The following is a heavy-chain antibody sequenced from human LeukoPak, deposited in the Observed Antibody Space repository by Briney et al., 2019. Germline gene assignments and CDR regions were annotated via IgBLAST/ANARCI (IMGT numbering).Heavy chain of an antibody. Sequence: KPSGTLSLTCTVSGGSISSYYWSWIRQPPGKGLEWIGYIYYTGSTSYNPSLKSRVTISMDTSKNQFSLKLSSVTAADSAVYYCARSDYSGSGTYTEFDAFDIWGQGPMVTVCS. D-gene: IGHD3-10*01. CDR1: GGSISSYY. V-gene: IGHV4-59*01. CDR3: ARSDYSGSGTYTEFDAFDI. CDR2: IYYTGST. J-gene: IGHJ3*02.